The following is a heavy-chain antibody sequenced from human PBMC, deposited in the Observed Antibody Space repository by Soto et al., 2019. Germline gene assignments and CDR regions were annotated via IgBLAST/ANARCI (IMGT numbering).Heavy chain of an antibody. CDR3: ARHVVRGRPHFDY. J-gene: IGHJ4*02. V-gene: IGHV4-59*08. D-gene: IGHD3-10*01. Sequence: SETLSLTCTVSGGSFSPNYWSWIRQPPGKGLEWVGYIYYGGTTSYNPSLQSRVTISVDTSKNQFSLKLSSVTAADTAVYYCARHVVRGRPHFDYWGQGTLVTVSS. CDR1: GGSFSPNY. CDR2: IYYGGTT.